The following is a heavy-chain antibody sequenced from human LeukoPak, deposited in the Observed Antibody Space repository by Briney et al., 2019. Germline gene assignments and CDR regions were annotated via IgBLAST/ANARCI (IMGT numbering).Heavy chain of an antibody. J-gene: IGHJ5*02. CDR3: ARVYCSRGSCYQSNWFDP. CDR1: EFAFSNAW. CDR2: IKEDGSGE. D-gene: IGHD2-15*01. V-gene: IGHV3-7*05. Sequence: PGGSLRLSCAVSEFAFSNAWMSWVRQAPGKGLEWVANIKEDGSGEYYVDSVKGRFTISRDNANNSLYLRMNSLRADDTAVYYCARVYCSRGSCYQSNWFDPWGQGSLVTVSS.